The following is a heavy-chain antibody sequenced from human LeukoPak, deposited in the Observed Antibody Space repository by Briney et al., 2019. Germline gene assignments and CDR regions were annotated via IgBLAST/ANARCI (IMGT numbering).Heavy chain of an antibody. D-gene: IGHD6-6*01. CDR2: IKQDGSVE. CDR1: GFTLSSYW. Sequence: GRSLRLSCAACGFTLSSYWMSWVRQAPGKGLEWVANIKQDGSVEYYVVSVKGRFTIDRDNAKESLYLQMNSLRAYDTAVYYCARIGYSSSSFDFWGQGTLVTVSS. CDR3: ARIGYSSSSFDF. V-gene: IGHV3-7*05. J-gene: IGHJ4*02.